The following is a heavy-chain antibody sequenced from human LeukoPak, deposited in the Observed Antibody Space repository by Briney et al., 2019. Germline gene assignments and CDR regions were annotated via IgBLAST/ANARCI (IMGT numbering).Heavy chain of an antibody. CDR1: GFTFSSYA. CDR2: ISGSGGST. V-gene: IGHV3-23*01. D-gene: IGHD5-18*01. J-gene: IGHJ3*02. CDR3: AKVLARGYLNHNAFDI. Sequence: GGSLRLSRAASGFTFSSYAMSWVRQAPGKGLEWVSAISGSGGSTYYADSVKGRFTISRDNSKNTLYLQMNSLRAEDTAVYYCAKVLARGYLNHNAFDIWGQGTMVTVSS.